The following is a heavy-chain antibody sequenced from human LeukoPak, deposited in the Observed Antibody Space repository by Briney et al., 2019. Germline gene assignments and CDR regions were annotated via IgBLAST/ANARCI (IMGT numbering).Heavy chain of an antibody. CDR3: ARTYYDILPGYNPYFDY. CDR1: GFTFNTYT. D-gene: IGHD3-9*01. J-gene: IGHJ4*02. Sequence: GGSLRLSCAASGFTFNTYTMNWVRQAPGKGLEWVSSITASSTAIYSAHSVKGRFTISRDNAKNFLYLQMNSLRAEDTAVYYCARTYYDILPGYNPYFDYWGQGILVTVSS. V-gene: IGHV3-21*01. CDR2: ITASSTAI.